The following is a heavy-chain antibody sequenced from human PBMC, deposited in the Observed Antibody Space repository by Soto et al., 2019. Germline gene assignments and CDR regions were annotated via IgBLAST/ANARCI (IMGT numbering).Heavy chain of an antibody. V-gene: IGHV4-59*06. CDR3: ARPHCSGGSCYLVY. CDR1: GGSISSYY. CDR2: IYYSGST. J-gene: IGHJ4*02. D-gene: IGHD2-15*01. Sequence: PSETLSLTCTVSGGSISSYYWSWIRQHPGKGLEWIGYIYYSGSTYYNPSLKSRVTISVDTSKNQFSLKLSSVTAADTAVYYCARPHCSGGSCYLVYWGQGTLVTVSS.